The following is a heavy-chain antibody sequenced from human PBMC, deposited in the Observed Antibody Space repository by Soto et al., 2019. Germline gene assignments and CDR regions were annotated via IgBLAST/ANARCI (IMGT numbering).Heavy chain of an antibody. Sequence: ASVKVSCKASGYTFTSYDINWVRQATGQGLEWMGWMNPNSGNTGYAQKFQGRVTMTRNTSISTAYMELSSLRSEDTAVYYCARGAARLYSNYAWYYYYGRDVWGQGTTVTVSS. V-gene: IGHV1-8*01. CDR2: MNPNSGNT. J-gene: IGHJ6*02. D-gene: IGHD4-4*01. CDR1: GYTFTSYD. CDR3: ARGAARLYSNYAWYYYYGRDV.